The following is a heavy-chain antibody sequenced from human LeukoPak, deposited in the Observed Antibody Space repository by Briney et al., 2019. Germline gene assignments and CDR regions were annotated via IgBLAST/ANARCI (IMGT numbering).Heavy chain of an antibody. D-gene: IGHD2-21*02. CDR1: GYTFTGYY. J-gene: IGHJ4*02. CDR2: INPNSGGT. V-gene: IGHV1-2*06. Sequence: ASVKVSCKASGYTFTGYYMHWVRQAPGQGLEWMGRINPNSGGTNYAQKFQGRVTMTRGTSISTAYMELSRLRSDDTAVYYCARNYVTATLVDFDYWGQGTLVTVSS. CDR3: ARNYVTATLVDFDY.